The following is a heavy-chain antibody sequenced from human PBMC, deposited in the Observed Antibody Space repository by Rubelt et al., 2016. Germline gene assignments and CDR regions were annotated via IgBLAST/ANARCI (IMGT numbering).Heavy chain of an antibody. CDR2: IYSGGST. V-gene: IGHV3-66*01. CDR3: ATDSPVLLWS. D-gene: IGHD3-10*01. J-gene: IGHJ5*02. Sequence: IYSGGSTYYADSVKGRFTISRDNSKNTLYLQMNSLRAEDTAVYYCATDSPVLLWSWGQGTLVTVSS.